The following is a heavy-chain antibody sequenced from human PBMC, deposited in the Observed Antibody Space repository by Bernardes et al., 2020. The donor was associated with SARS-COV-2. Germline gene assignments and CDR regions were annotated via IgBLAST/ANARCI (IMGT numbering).Heavy chain of an antibody. Sequence: GGSLRLSCEASGFTFSEYGIHWVRQAPGKGLEWVAVISFEGSNQFYADSVKGRFTISRDNSKNTVFLQMNSLRAEDTAVYYCIKDQMDYNYDYVFDLWGQGTLVSV. CDR1: GFTFSEYG. D-gene: IGHD1-1*01. CDR3: IKDQMDYNYDYVFDL. CDR2: ISFEGSNQ. V-gene: IGHV3-30*03. J-gene: IGHJ3*01.